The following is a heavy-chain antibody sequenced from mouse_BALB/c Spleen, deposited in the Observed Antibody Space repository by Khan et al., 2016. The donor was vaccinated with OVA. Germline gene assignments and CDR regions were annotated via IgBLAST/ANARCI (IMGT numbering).Heavy chain of an antibody. J-gene: IGHJ1*01. CDR2: IRYDGSN. Sequence: EVQLQESGPGLVKPSQSLSLTCSVTGYSITSGYYWNWIRQFPGNKLEWMDYIRYDGSNNYNPSLKNRISITRDTSKNQFFLKLNSVTTEETATYYCARDYYGTSWYFDVWGAGTTVTVSS. V-gene: IGHV3-6*02. CDR1: GYSITSGYY. CDR3: ARDYYGTSWYFDV. D-gene: IGHD1-1*01.